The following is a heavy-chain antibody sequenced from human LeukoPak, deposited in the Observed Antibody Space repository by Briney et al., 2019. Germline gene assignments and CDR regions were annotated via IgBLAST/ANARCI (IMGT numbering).Heavy chain of an antibody. CDR2: MNPNSGNT. D-gene: IGHD3/OR15-3a*01. CDR1: GYTFTNYD. Sequence: ASVKVSCKASGYTFTNYDINWVRQATGQGLEWMGWMNPNSGNTGYAQKFQGRVTMTRNTSISTAYMELSSLTSDDTAVYYCARRSRNGLDAFDIWGQGTMVTVSS. CDR3: ARRSRNGLDAFDI. V-gene: IGHV1-8*01. J-gene: IGHJ3*02.